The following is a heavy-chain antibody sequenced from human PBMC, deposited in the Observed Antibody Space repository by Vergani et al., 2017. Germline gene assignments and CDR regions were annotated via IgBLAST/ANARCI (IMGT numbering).Heavy chain of an antibody. CDR2: LSWDGGST. V-gene: IGHV3-43*01. D-gene: IGHD3-10*01. CDR1: GFTFDDYT. Sequence: EVQLVESGGVVVQPGGSLRLSCAASGFTFDDYTMHWVRQAPGKGLEWVSLLSWDGGSTYYADSLKGRFTISRDNSENSLYLQMNSLRTEDTALYYCAKGGLWGSGSYSQYYFDYWGQGTLVTVSS. J-gene: IGHJ4*02. CDR3: AKGGLWGSGSYSQYYFDY.